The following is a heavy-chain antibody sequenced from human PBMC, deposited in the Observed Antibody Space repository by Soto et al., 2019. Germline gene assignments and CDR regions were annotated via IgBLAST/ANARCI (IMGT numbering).Heavy chain of an antibody. Sequence: GGSLRLSCAASGFIFGSYAMSWVRQVPGKGLEWVSAISGSGGSTYYADSVKGRFTISRDNSKNTLYLQMNSLRAEDTAVYYCAKGYSSGLSYWGQGTLVTVSS. V-gene: IGHV3-23*01. CDR3: AKGYSSGLSY. D-gene: IGHD6-19*01. J-gene: IGHJ4*02. CDR2: ISGSGGST. CDR1: GFIFGSYA.